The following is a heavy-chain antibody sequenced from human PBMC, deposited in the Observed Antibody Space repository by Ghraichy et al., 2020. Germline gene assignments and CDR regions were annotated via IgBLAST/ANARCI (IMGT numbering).Heavy chain of an antibody. J-gene: IGHJ6*02. CDR2: ISSSGSTI. CDR1: GFTFSDYY. Sequence: GALRLSCAASGFTFSDYYMSWIRQAPGKGLEWVSYISSSGSTIYYADSVKGRFTISRDNAKNSLYLQMNSLRAEDTAVYYCATLLWFGELNVHGMDVWGQGTTVTVSS. V-gene: IGHV3-11*01. D-gene: IGHD3-10*01. CDR3: ATLLWFGELNVHGMDV.